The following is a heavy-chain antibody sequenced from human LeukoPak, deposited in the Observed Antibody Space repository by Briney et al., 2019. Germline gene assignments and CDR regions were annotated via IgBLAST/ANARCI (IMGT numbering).Heavy chain of an antibody. V-gene: IGHV3-30*18. CDR2: ISYDGSNK. J-gene: IGHJ4*02. CDR3: AKEIVLRYPLYYFDY. Sequence: GGSLRLSCAASGFTFSSYGMHWVRQAPGKGLEWVAVISYDGSNKYYADSVKGRFTISRDNSKNTLYLQMNSLRAEDTAVYYCAKEIVLRYPLYYFDYWGQGTLVTVSS. CDR1: GFTFSSYG. D-gene: IGHD3-9*01.